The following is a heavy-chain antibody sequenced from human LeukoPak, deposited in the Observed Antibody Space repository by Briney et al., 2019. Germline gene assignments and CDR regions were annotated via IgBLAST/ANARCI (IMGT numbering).Heavy chain of an antibody. CDR1: GFTFSSYS. Sequence: GGSLRLSCAASGFTFSSYSMNWVCQAPGKGLEWVSSISSSSYIYYADSVKGRFTISRDNAKNSLYLQMNSLRAEDTAVYYCARGGYGEGNWFDPWGQGTLVTVSS. D-gene: IGHD4-17*01. V-gene: IGHV3-21*01. CDR3: ARGGYGEGNWFDP. CDR2: ISSSSYI. J-gene: IGHJ5*02.